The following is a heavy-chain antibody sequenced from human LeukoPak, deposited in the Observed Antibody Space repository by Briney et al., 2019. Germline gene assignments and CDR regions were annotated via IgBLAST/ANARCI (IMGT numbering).Heavy chain of an antibody. V-gene: IGHV4-59*12. J-gene: IGHJ4*02. CDR3: ARGALGYCSSTSPLRCPPALKY. CDR1: GGSISTYY. Sequence: PSETLSLTCTVSGGSISTYYWSWIRQPPGKGLEWIGYIYYSGSTNYNPSLKSRVTISVDTSKNQFSLKLSSVTAADTAVYYCARGALGYCSSTSPLRCPPALKYWGQGTLVTVSS. CDR2: IYYSGST. D-gene: IGHD2-2*01.